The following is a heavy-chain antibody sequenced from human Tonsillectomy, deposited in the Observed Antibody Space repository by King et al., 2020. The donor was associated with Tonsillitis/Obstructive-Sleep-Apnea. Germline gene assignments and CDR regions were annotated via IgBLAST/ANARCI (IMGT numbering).Heavy chain of an antibody. V-gene: IGHV3-53*01. CDR3: ARADSDYYGSGSYYPLDY. D-gene: IGHD3-10*01. CDR1: GFTVSSNY. Sequence: VQLVESGGGLIQPGGSLRLSCAASGFTVSSNYMSWVRQAPGKGLEWVSVIYSGGSTYYADSVKGRFTISSDNSKNTLYLQMNSLRAEDTAVYYCARADSDYYGSGSYYPLDYWGQGTLVTVSS. J-gene: IGHJ4*02. CDR2: IYSGGST.